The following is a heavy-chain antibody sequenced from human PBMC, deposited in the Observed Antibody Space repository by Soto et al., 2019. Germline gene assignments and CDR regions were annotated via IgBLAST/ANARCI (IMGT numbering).Heavy chain of an antibody. Sequence: VSVKVSCKASGYTFTSDAMRWVRQAPGQRLEWMGWINAGNGNTKYSQKFQGRVTITRDTSASTAYMELSSLRSEDTAVYYCARTTLRFLEWLNDAFDIWGQGTMVTVSS. D-gene: IGHD3-3*01. J-gene: IGHJ3*02. CDR2: INAGNGNT. CDR3: ARTTLRFLEWLNDAFDI. V-gene: IGHV1-3*01. CDR1: GYTFTSDA.